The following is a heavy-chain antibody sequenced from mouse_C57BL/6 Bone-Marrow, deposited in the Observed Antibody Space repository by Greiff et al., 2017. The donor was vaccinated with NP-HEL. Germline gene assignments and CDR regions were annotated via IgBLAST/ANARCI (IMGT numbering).Heavy chain of an antibody. CDR1: GYTFTSYT. CDR2: INPSSGYT. J-gene: IGHJ2*01. D-gene: IGHD4-1*02. V-gene: IGHV1-4*01. Sequence: VQLQQSGAELARPGASVTMSCKASGYTFTSYTMHWVKQRPGQGLEWIGYINPSSGYTKYNQKFKDKATLTADKSSSTDYMQLSSLTTEDSAVYYCARSNNGDRYYYEDWGKGTTLT. CDR3: ARSNNGDRYYYED.